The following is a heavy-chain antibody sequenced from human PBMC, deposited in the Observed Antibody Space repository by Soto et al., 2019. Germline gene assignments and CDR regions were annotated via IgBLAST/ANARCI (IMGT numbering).Heavy chain of an antibody. CDR1: GFTFSSYS. CDR2: ISSSSSYI. Sequence: PGGSLRLSCAASGFTFSSYSMNWVRQAPGKGLEWVSSISSSSSYIYYADSVKGRFTISRDNAKNSLYLQMNSLRAEDTAVYYCARDDCSRPSCFVYWGQGTPVTVSS. CDR3: ARDDCSRPSCFVY. D-gene: IGHD2-2*01. J-gene: IGHJ4*02. V-gene: IGHV3-21*01.